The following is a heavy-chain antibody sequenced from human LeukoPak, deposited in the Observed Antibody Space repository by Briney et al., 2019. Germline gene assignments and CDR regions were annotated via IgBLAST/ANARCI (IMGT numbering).Heavy chain of an antibody. CDR3: ARTSYDSSGYYYFDY. Sequence: GASVKVSCKASGYSFTSHYMHWVRQAPGQGLEWMGWINPNSGGTRYAQRFQGRVTMTRDTSISTAYMELSRLRSDDTAVYYCARTSYDSSGYYYFDYWGQGTLVTVSS. CDR2: INPNSGGT. CDR1: GYSFTSHY. D-gene: IGHD3-22*01. V-gene: IGHV1-2*02. J-gene: IGHJ4*02.